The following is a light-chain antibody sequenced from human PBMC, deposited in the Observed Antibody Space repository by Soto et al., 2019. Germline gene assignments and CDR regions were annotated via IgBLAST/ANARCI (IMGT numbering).Light chain of an antibody. V-gene: IGKV1-33*01. CDR3: QQYENLPT. J-gene: IGKJ5*01. Sequence: QSRSSLSASVGDRVTITCQASQNINNYLNWYQQKPGRAPKLLIYDASNLESGVPSRFRGSGSGTDFTFTISRLQPEDIATYYCQQYENLPTFGQGTRLEIK. CDR1: QNINNY. CDR2: DAS.